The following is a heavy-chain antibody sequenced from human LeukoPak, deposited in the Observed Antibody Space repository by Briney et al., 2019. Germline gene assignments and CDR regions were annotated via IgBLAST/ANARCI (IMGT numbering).Heavy chain of an antibody. CDR2: MNPNSGEI. J-gene: IGHJ4*02. CDR3: TRELRRHDQ. CDR1: GYTFTSYD. D-gene: IGHD5-24*01. V-gene: IGHV1-8*01. Sequence: VASVKVSCKASGYTFTSYDINWVRQATGQGLEWMGWMNPNSGEIGYAQKFQGRITMTSDTSITTAYMELSSLRSEDTAVYYCTRELRRHDQWGQGTLVAVSS.